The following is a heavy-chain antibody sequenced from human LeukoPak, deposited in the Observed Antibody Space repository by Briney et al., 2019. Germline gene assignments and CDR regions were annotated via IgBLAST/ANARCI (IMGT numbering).Heavy chain of an antibody. CDR1: GGSISSYY. Sequence: PSETLSLICTVSGGSISSYYWSWIRQPPGKGLEWIGYIYYSGSTNYNPSLKSRVTISVDTSKNQFSLKLSSVTAADTAVYYCARGARAGGSYYGIDYWGQGTLVTVSS. CDR3: ARGARAGGSYYGIDY. CDR2: IYYSGST. V-gene: IGHV4-59*01. J-gene: IGHJ4*02. D-gene: IGHD1-26*01.